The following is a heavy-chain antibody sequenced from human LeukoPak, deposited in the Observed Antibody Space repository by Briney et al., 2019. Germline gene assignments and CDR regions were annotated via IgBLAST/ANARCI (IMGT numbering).Heavy chain of an antibody. CDR2: IYYSGST. CDR1: GGSISSYY. Sequence: SETLSLTCTVSGGSISSYYWSWIRQPPGKGLEWIGYIYYSGSTNYNPSLKSRVTISVDTSKNQFSLKLSSVTAADTAVYYCARNGRVDILTGTQPFDLWGQGTLVTVSS. CDR3: ARNGRVDILTGTQPFDL. J-gene: IGHJ5*02. D-gene: IGHD3-9*01. V-gene: IGHV4-59*01.